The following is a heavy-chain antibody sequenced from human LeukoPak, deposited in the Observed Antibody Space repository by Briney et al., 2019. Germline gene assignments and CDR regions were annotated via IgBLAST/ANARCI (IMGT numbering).Heavy chain of an antibody. J-gene: IGHJ4*02. D-gene: IGHD3-10*01. V-gene: IGHV3-23*01. CDR3: AKVYGSGSDYFPDY. CDR1: GFTFSNYA. Sequence: PGGSLRLSCAVSGFTFSNYAMGRVRQAPGKGLAWVSAISASGSSTYYADSVKGRFTISRDNSKNALYLQMNSLRAEDTAVYYCAKVYGSGSDYFPDYWGQGTLVTVSS. CDR2: ISASGSST.